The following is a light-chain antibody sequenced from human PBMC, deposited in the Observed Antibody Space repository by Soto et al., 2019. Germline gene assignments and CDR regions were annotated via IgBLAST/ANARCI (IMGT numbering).Light chain of an antibody. V-gene: IGKV3D-15*01. Sequence: EVMMTQFPDTVSVTPGETVTLSCGASQSVRTNLAWYQQRPGQAPRLLIHYSSTRATDVPARFRGSGSGTEFTLTISSLRSEDSAIYYCQQYFEWPPMTFGQGTKVDIK. J-gene: IGKJ1*01. CDR3: QQYFEWPPMT. CDR2: YSS. CDR1: QSVRTN.